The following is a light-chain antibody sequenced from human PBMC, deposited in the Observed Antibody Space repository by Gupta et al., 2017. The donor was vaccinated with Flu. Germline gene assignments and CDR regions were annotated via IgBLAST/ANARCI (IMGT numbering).Light chain of an antibody. Sequence: DVVLTQFPLSLPVTLGQPASISCRSSESLVFSDGNTYLSWFQQRPGQSPRRLIFKVSDRDSGVPDRFSGSGSGTDFTLSISRVEAEDVAIYYCRQKKRWPITFGGGTKVEIK. V-gene: IGKV2-30*01. CDR3: RQKKRWPIT. CDR1: ESLVFSDGNTY. CDR2: KVS. J-gene: IGKJ4*01.